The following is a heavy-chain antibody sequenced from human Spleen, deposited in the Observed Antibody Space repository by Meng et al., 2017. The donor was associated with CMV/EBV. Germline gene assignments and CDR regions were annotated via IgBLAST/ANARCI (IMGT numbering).Heavy chain of an antibody. V-gene: IGHV4-30-4*08. CDR2: IDNSGIT. CDR3: ARISTLYWNLHL. Sequence: VHLQWSWSAVDKPSRHRSQRCLFSGGYTGSSGFYLGWIRQPPGKGLEWIGRIDNSGITYYNPSLESRVTISVDTSKKRFSLTLNSVTAADTAVYYCARISTLYWNLHLWGPGTLVTVSS. CDR1: GGYTGSSGFY. J-gene: IGHJ2*01.